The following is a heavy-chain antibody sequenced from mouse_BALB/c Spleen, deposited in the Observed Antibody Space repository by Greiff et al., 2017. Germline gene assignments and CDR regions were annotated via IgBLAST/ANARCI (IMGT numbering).Heavy chain of an antibody. D-gene: IGHD2-14*01. J-gene: IGHJ4*01. Sequence: DVKLVESGGGLVKPGGSLKLSCAASGFTFSSYAMSWVRQSPEKRLEWVAEISSGGSYTYYPDTVTGRFTISRDNAKNTLYLEMSSLRSEDTAMYYCARDRYDEYYYAMDYWGQGTSVTVSS. CDR1: GFTFSSYA. V-gene: IGHV5-9-4*01. CDR2: ISSGGSYT. CDR3: ARDRYDEYYYAMDY.